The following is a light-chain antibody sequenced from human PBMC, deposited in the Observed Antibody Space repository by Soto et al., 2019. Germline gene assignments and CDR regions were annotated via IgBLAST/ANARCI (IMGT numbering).Light chain of an antibody. CDR3: QQYNNWPRET. J-gene: IGKJ1*01. Sequence: EIVLTQSPGDLSLSPGERATLSCRASQSLGNYLAWYQQKPGQAPRLLIFDASNLATGIPGEFSGSGSGTDFTLTISSLEPEDFAVYYCQQYNNWPRETFGQGTKVDIK. CDR2: DAS. CDR1: QSLGNY. V-gene: IGKV3-11*01.